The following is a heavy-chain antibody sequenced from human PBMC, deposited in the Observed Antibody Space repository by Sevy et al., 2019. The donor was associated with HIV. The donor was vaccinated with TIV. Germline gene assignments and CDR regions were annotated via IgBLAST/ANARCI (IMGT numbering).Heavy chain of an antibody. CDR1: GGSISSYY. CDR2: IYTSGST. CDR3: ARGRYSSGWFDAFDI. V-gene: IGHV4-4*07. J-gene: IGHJ3*02. D-gene: IGHD6-19*01. Sequence: SETLSLTCTVSGGSISSYYWSWIRQPAGKGLEWIGRIYTSGSTNYNPSLKSRVTMPVDTSKNQFSLKLSSVTAADTAVYYCARGRYSSGWFDAFDIWGQGTMVTVSS.